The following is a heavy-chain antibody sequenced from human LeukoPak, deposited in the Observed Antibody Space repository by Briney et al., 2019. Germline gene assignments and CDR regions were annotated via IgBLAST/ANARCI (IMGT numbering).Heavy chain of an antibody. J-gene: IGHJ6*03. CDR2: IIPIFGTA. D-gene: IGHD2-2*01. V-gene: IGHV1-69*05. CDR3: ARALIVVPAATHYYYYYYMDV. CDR1: GGTFSSYA. Sequence: RASVKVSCKASGGTFSSYAISWVRQAPGQGLEWMGGIIPIFGTANYAQKFQGRVTITTDESTSTAYMELSSLRSEDTAVYYCARALIVVPAATHYYYYYYMDVWGKGTTVTVSS.